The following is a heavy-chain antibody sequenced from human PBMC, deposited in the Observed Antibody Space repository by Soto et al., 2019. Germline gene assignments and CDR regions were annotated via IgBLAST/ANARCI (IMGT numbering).Heavy chain of an antibody. J-gene: IGHJ4*02. Sequence: QVLLQESGPRLVKPSETLSLTCTVSGGFISSYYWSWIRQPPGKGLEWIGYIYYSGSTNYNPSLKSRVTISVDTSKNQFSLKLRSVTAADTAVYYCARTMGHSWGQGTLVTVSS. D-gene: IGHD3-10*01. CDR2: IYYSGST. CDR1: GGFISSYY. CDR3: ARTMGHS. V-gene: IGHV4-59*01.